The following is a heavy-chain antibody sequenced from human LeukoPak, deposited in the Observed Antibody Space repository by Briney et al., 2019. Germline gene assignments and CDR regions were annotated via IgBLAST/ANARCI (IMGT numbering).Heavy chain of an antibody. D-gene: IGHD3-10*01. CDR3: ARVNYYGSGSYGDFDY. J-gene: IGHJ4*02. CDR2: ISSSKNTI. CDR1: GFSFSSYS. Sequence: GGSLRLSCAASGFSFSSYSMNWVRQAPGKGPEWISYISSSKNTIYYADYEKGRFTISRDNAKNSLYLQMNSLRAEDTAVYYCARVNYYGSGSYGDFDYWGQGTLVTVSS. V-gene: IGHV3-48*04.